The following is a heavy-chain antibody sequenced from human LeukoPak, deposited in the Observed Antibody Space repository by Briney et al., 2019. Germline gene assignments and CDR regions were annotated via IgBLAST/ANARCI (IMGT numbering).Heavy chain of an antibody. Sequence: PGGSLRLSCAAAGFTFSNYAMHWVRQAPGKGLEGVAVISYDGSNKYYGDSVKGRFTISRDHSKNALYLQMNSLRAEDTAVYYCARADSGIYRSPFDYWGQGTLVTVSS. CDR2: ISYDGSNK. CDR1: GFTFSNYA. V-gene: IGHV3-30-3*01. D-gene: IGHD1-26*01. J-gene: IGHJ4*02. CDR3: ARADSGIYRSPFDY.